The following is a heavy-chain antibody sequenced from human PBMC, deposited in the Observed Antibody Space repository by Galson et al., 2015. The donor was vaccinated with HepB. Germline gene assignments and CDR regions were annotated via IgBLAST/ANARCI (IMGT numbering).Heavy chain of an antibody. CDR2: IYYSGST. D-gene: IGHD5-18*01. CDR1: GGSISSSSYY. Sequence: ETLSLTCTVSGGSISSSSYYWGWIRQPPGKGLEWIGSIYYSGSTYYNPSLKSRVTISVDTSKNQFSLKLSSVTAADTAVYYCARRSGIQLRPDVVDYWGQGTLVTVSS. V-gene: IGHV4-39*01. CDR3: ARRSGIQLRPDVVDY. J-gene: IGHJ4*02.